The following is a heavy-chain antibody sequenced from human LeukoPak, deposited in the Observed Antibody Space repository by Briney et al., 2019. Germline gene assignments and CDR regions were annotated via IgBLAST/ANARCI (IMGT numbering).Heavy chain of an antibody. D-gene: IGHD1-20*01. Sequence: ASVKVSCKASGYTFTSYDIKWVRQATGQGVEGRGWMNPNSGKTGYAQKFQGRVTMTSNTSISTAYMELSSLRSEDTAVYYCARVGSITGTKGFFGYWGQGTLVTVSS. J-gene: IGHJ4*02. CDR1: GYTFTSYD. CDR2: MNPNSGKT. CDR3: ARVGSITGTKGFFGY. V-gene: IGHV1-8*01.